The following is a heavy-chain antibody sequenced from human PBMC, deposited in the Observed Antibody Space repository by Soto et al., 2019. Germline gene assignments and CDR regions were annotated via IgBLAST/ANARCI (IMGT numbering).Heavy chain of an antibody. CDR1: GGSISSGCYS. CDR2: IYHSGST. CDR3: ARSDGDYGAFDI. V-gene: IGHV4-30-2*01. Sequence: SETLSLTCAVSGGSISSGCYSWSWIRQPPGKGLEWIGYIYHSGSTYYNPSLKSRVTISVDRSKNQFSLKLSSVTAADTAVYYCARSDGDYGAFDIWGQGTMVTVSS. D-gene: IGHD4-17*01. J-gene: IGHJ3*02.